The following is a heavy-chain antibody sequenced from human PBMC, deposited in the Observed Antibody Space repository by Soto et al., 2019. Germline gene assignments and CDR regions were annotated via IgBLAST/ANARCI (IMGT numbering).Heavy chain of an antibody. V-gene: IGHV6-1*01. D-gene: IGHD6-6*01. J-gene: IGHJ4*02. CDR1: GDSFSSNSAA. Sequence: PSQTLSLTCAISGDSFSSNSAAWNWIRQSPSRGLEWLGRTYYRSKWYNDYAVSVKSRITINPDTSKNQFSLQLNSVTPEDTAVYYCASGKSEQLVLYYFDYWGQGPLVTVSS. CDR2: TYYRSKWYN. CDR3: ASGKSEQLVLYYFDY.